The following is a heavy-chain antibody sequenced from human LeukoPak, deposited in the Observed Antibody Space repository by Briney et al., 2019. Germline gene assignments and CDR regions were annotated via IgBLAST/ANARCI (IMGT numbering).Heavy chain of an antibody. J-gene: IGHJ6*04. Sequence: SETLSLTCTVSGGSISSGSYYWSWIRQPAGKGLEWIGRIYTSGSTNYNPSLKSRVTISVDTSKNQFSLKLSSVTAADTAVYYCARTISYSYGWRNVWGKGTTVTVSS. CDR3: ARTISYSYGWRNV. CDR2: IYTSGST. CDR1: GGSISSGSYY. V-gene: IGHV4-61*02. D-gene: IGHD5-18*01.